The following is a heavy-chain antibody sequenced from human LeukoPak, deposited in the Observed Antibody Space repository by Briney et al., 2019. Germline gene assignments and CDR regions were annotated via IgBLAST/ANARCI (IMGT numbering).Heavy chain of an antibody. V-gene: IGHV4-61*01. CDR2: IYYSGST. D-gene: IGHD3-16*02. CDR3: ARGPSSYDYVWGSYRLDY. CDR1: GGSISSSSYY. Sequence: SETLSLTCTVSGGSISSSSYYWSWIRQPPGKGLEWIGYIYYSGSTNYNPSLKSRVTISVDTSKNQFSLKLSSVTAADTAVYYCARGPSSYDYVWGSYRLDYWGQGTLVTVSS. J-gene: IGHJ4*02.